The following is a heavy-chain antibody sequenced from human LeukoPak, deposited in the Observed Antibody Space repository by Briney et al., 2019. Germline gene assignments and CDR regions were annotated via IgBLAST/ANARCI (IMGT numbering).Heavy chain of an antibody. CDR2: IYTSGST. D-gene: IGHD6-6*01. Sequence: SETLSLTCTVSGGSISSYYWSWIRQPPGKGLEWIGRIYTSGSTNYNPSLKSRVTMSVDTSKNQFSLRLSSVTAADTAVYYCARVGRYSSWYFDYWGQGTLVTVSS. CDR3: ARVGRYSSWYFDY. CDR1: GGSISSYY. V-gene: IGHV4-4*07. J-gene: IGHJ4*02.